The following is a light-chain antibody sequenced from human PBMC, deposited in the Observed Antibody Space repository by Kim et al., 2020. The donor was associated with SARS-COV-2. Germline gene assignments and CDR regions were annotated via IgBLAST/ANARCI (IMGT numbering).Light chain of an antibody. CDR2: QDN. J-gene: IGLJ2*01. CDR3: QAWDSGTLG. V-gene: IGLV3-1*01. Sequence: SYELTQSPSVAVSPGQTASITCSGDKLGDKYACWYQQKPGQSPVLVIYQDNKRPSGIPERFSGSNSGNTATLTISGTQAMDEADYYCQAWDSGTLGFGGGTQLTVL. CDR1: KLGDKY.